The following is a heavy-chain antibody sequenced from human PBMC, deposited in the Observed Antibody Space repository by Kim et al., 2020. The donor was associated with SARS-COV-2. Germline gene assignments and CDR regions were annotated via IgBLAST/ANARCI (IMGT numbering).Heavy chain of an antibody. CDR1: GYSFTSYW. CDR2: IYPGYSDT. D-gene: IGHD6-13*01. J-gene: IGHJ6*04. Sequence: GESLKISCKGSGYSFTSYWIGWVRQMPGKGLEWMGIIYPGYSDTRYSPSFQGQVTISADKSISTAYLQWSSLKASDTAMYYCARPSQAVAAAGSVGPYYYYNGMDVWGKGTTVTVSS. V-gene: IGHV5-51*01. CDR3: ARPSQAVAAAGSVGPYYYYNGMDV.